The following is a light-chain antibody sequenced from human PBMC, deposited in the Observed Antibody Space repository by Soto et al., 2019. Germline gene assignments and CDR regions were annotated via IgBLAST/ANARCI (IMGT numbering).Light chain of an antibody. CDR1: QGISSY. J-gene: IGKJ5*01. V-gene: IGKV1-8*01. CDR3: QQSYSTPPG. Sequence: AIRMTQSPSSFSASTGDRVTITCRASQGISSYLAWYQQKPGKAPKLLIYAASTLQSGVPSRFSGSGSGTDFTLTISCLQSEDFATYYCQQSYSTPPGFGQGTRLEIK. CDR2: AAS.